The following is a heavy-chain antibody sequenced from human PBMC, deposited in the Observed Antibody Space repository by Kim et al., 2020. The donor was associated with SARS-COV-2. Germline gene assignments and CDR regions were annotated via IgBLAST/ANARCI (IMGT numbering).Heavy chain of an antibody. J-gene: IGHJ4*02. Sequence: AYAEEGRFNISRNNSKNLTCLQMNSLRDEDTAVYYCTRDPDYSKGASFDYWGQGTLVTVSS. CDR3: TRDPDYSKGASFDY. V-gene: IGHV3-74*01. D-gene: IGHD4-4*01.